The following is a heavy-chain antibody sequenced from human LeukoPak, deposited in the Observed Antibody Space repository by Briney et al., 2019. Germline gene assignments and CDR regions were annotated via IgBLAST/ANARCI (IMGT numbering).Heavy chain of an antibody. CDR3: AKDGVMRWTTVTVFDY. V-gene: IGHV3-30*02. CDR1: GFTLSSYG. J-gene: IGHJ4*02. CDR2: IRYDGSNK. D-gene: IGHD4-11*01. Sequence: GGSLRLSCAASGFTLSSYGMHWVRQAPGKGLEWVACIRYDGSNKYYADSVKGRFTISRDNSKNTLYLQMNSLRAEDTAVYYCAKDGVMRWTTVTVFDYWGQGTLVTVSS.